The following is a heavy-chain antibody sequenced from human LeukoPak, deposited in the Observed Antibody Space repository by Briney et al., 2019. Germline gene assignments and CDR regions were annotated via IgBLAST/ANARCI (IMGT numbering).Heavy chain of an antibody. V-gene: IGHV3-30*02. CDR1: GFTFSSYG. CDR2: IRYDGSNK. Sequence: PGGSLRLSCAASGFTFSSYGMHWVRQAPGKGLEWVAFIRYDGSNKYYADSVKGRFTISRDNAKKSVYLQMNSLRAEDTAVYYCARAYSERYGLGYYYMDVWGKGTTVTISS. J-gene: IGHJ6*03. CDR3: ARAYSERYGLGYYYMDV. D-gene: IGHD1-26*01.